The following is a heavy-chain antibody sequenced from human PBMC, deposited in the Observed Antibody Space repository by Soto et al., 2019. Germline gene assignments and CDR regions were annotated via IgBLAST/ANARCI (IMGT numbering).Heavy chain of an antibody. CDR1: GFTFSSYA. V-gene: IGHV3-30-3*01. Sequence: QVQLVESGGGVVQPGRSLRLSCAASGFTFSSYAMHWVRQAPGKGLEWVAVISYDGSNKYYADSVKGRFTISRDNSKNTLYLPMNSLRAEDTAVYYCARAVGVLTPHDYWGQGTLVTASS. CDR3: ARAVGVLTPHDY. CDR2: ISYDGSNK. D-gene: IGHD3-10*01. J-gene: IGHJ4*02.